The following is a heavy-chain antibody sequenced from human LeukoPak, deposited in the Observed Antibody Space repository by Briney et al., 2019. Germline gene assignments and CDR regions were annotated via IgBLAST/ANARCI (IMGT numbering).Heavy chain of an antibody. CDR2: IYSSGST. J-gene: IGHJ4*02. V-gene: IGHV4-4*07. CDR3: ARGPPPDFDC. CDR1: GGSISTYY. Sequence: SETLSLTCTVSGGSISTYYWSWIRQPAGKGLEWIGRIYSSGSTDYNPSLKSRVTMSIDTSKNQFSLKLSSVTAADTAMYYCARGPPPDFDCWGQGTLVTVSS.